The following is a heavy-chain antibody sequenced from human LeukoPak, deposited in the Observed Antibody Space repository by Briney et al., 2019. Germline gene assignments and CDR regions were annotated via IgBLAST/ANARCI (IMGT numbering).Heavy chain of an antibody. Sequence: PSETLSLICTVSGGSISGYSWSWIRQSPGGGLEWIGYIYYSGDTAYNPSLRSRVTMSVDTSKNQLSPQLSSMTTADTAVYYCAGRRRYNDYADYWGQGTLVTVSS. CDR1: GGSISGYS. D-gene: IGHD3-9*01. J-gene: IGHJ4*02. V-gene: IGHV4-59*03. CDR3: AGRRRYNDYADY. CDR2: IYYSGDT.